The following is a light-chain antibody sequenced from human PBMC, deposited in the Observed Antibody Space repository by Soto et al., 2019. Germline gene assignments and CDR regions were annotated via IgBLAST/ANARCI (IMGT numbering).Light chain of an antibody. CDR1: QTVTTRY. CDR3: QQYNNWPFS. V-gene: IGKV3-20*01. Sequence: EIVLTQSPRTLSLSPGEEATLSCRASQTVTTRYLAWYQQRPGQSPRLLIYGASNRATGIPDRFSGSGSETDFTLTISGLRSEDSAVYFCQQYNNWPFSFGQGTRLEI. J-gene: IGKJ5*01. CDR2: GAS.